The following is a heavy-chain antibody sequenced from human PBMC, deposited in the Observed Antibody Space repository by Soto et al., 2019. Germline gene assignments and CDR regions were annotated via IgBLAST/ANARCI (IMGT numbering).Heavy chain of an antibody. D-gene: IGHD1-26*01. V-gene: IGHV3-9*01. CDR2: ISWNSGSI. J-gene: IGHJ3*02. CDR1: VFTFGDYA. Sequence: GGSLRLSCAASVFTFGDYAMHWVRQAPGKGLEWVSGISWNSGSIGYADSVKGRFTISRDNAKNSLYLQMNSLRAEDTALYYCAKGRWLLKLNDAFDIWGQGTMVTVSS. CDR3: AKGRWLLKLNDAFDI.